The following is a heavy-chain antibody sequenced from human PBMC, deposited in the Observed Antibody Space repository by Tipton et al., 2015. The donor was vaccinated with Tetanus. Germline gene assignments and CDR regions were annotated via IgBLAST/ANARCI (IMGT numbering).Heavy chain of an antibody. Sequence: SLRLSCAASGFTFSSYWMSWVRQAPGKGLEWVANIKQDGSEKYYVDSVKGRFTISRDNAKNSLYLQMNSLRAEDTAVYYCASGGRRIAAASLDYWGQGTLVTVSS. V-gene: IGHV3-7*01. CDR2: IKQDGSEK. CDR1: GFTFSSYW. D-gene: IGHD6-13*01. J-gene: IGHJ4*02. CDR3: ASGGRRIAAASLDY.